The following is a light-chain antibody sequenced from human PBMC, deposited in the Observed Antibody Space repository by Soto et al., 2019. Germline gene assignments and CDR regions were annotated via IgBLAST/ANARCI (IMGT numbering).Light chain of an antibody. CDR3: QTWGTGIAV. CDR2: VNRDGSH. J-gene: IGLJ7*01. CDR1: SGHSSYA. Sequence: QSVLTQSPSASASLGASVKLTCTLSSGHSSYAIAWHQQQPEKGPRYLMKVNRDGSHNKGDGIPDRFSGSSSGAERYLTISSLQSEDEADDYCQTWGTGIAVFGGGTQLTV. V-gene: IGLV4-69*01.